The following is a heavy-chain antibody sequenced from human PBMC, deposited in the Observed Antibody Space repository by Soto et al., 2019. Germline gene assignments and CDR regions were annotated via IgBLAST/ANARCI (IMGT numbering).Heavy chain of an antibody. D-gene: IGHD3-22*01. CDR3: ASRYDSSDY. Sequence: QVQLVQSGAEVKKPGSSVKVSCKASGGTFSTYTISWVRQAPGQGLEWMGRIIPILGIANYAQKFQGRVTITADKSTSTDYMELSSLRSEDTAVYYCASRYDSSDYWGQGTLVTVSS. CDR2: IIPILGIA. CDR1: GGTFSTYT. J-gene: IGHJ4*02. V-gene: IGHV1-69*02.